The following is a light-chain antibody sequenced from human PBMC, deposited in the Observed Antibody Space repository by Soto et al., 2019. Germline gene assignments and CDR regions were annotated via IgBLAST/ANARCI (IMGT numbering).Light chain of an antibody. CDR1: QSISSY. CDR2: AAS. V-gene: IGKV1-39*01. Sequence: DIQMTQSPSSLSASVGDRVTITCRASQSISSYLNWYQQKPGKAPKLLIYAASSLQSGVPSRFSGSGSGTDFTLTISSLQPEDFATYSCQQSYSTLWTFGQGTKLEIK. J-gene: IGKJ2*02. CDR3: QQSYSTLWT.